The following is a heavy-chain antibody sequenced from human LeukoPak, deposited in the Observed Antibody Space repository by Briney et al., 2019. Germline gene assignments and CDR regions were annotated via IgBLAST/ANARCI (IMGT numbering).Heavy chain of an antibody. CDR3: ATSRCLIGYCRGGDYDAFDI. J-gene: IGHJ3*02. CDR1: GYTFTGYY. Sequence: ASVKVSCKASGYTFTGYYIHWVRQAPGQGLEWMGWINPNSGGTNYAQKFQGWVTMTRETSISTAYMELSRLRSDDTAVYYCATSRCLIGYCRGGDYDAFDIWSQGTMVTVSS. V-gene: IGHV1-2*04. D-gene: IGHD2-15*01. CDR2: INPNSGGT.